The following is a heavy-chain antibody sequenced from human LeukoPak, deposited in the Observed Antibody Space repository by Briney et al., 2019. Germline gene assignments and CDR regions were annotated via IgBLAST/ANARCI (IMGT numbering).Heavy chain of an antibody. V-gene: IGHV3-23*01. CDR2: ISGSGGST. Sequence: PGGSLRLSCAASGFTFSSYAMSWVRQAPGKGLEWVSAISGSGGSTYYADSVKGRFTISRDNSKNTLYLQMNSLGAEDTAVYYCAKGVYCGGDCYWFDYWGQGTLVTVSS. CDR1: GFTFSSYA. J-gene: IGHJ4*02. D-gene: IGHD2-21*02. CDR3: AKGVYCGGDCYWFDY.